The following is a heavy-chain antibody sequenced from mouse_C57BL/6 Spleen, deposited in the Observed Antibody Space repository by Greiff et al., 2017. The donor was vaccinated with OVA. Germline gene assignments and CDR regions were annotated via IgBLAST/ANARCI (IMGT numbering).Heavy chain of an antibody. J-gene: IGHJ2*01. D-gene: IGHD2-4*01. CDR1: GFTFSSYA. V-gene: IGHV5-9-1*02. CDR2: ISSGGDYI. Sequence: EVKLMESGEGLVKPGGSLKLSCAASGFTFSSYAMSWVRQTPEKRLEWVAYISSGGDYIYYADTVKGRFTISRDNARNTLYLKMSSLKSEDTAMYYCTREGNSIYYDYDEGYFDYWGQGTTLTVSS. CDR3: TREGNSIYYDYDEGYFDY.